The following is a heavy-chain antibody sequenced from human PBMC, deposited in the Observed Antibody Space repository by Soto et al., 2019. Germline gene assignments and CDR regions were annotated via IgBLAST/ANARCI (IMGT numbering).Heavy chain of an antibody. Sequence: LRLSCVASGVSVSDNYMGWVRQAPGKGLQWVSLIHTSGSTYYADSVKGRFAISRDNSKNTLFLQMHALRAEDTAVYYCARYNDNGDYFDYWGQGTLVTVSS. D-gene: IGHD4-17*01. V-gene: IGHV3-53*01. CDR1: GVSVSDNY. CDR2: IHTSGST. J-gene: IGHJ4*02. CDR3: ARYNDNGDYFDY.